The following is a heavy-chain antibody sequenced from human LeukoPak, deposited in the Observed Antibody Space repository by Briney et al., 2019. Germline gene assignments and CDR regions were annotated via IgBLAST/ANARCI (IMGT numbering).Heavy chain of an antibody. CDR1: GFTISTYS. Sequence: GGSLRLSCAASGFTISTYSMNWVRQAPGKGLEWVSYISSGSGSTYYADSVKGRFTISRDNAKNSLLLQMNSLRDEDTAVYYCARDPGYSSSWPYFDYWGQGALVTVSS. D-gene: IGHD6-13*01. CDR3: ARDPGYSSSWPYFDY. J-gene: IGHJ4*02. CDR2: ISSGSGST. V-gene: IGHV3-48*02.